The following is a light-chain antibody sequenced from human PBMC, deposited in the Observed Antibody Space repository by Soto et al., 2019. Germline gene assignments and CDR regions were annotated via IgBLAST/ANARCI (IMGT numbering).Light chain of an antibody. CDR1: SSDVGGYNY. CDR3: SSYTSDNTLV. Sequence: QSVLTQPASVSGSPGQWITISCSGTSSDVGGYNYVSWYQQYPGTAPKLMIYDVTHRPSGVSDRFSGSKSGNTASLTVSGLQAEDEADYYCSSYTSDNTLVFGGGTKVTVL. V-gene: IGLV2-14*01. J-gene: IGLJ3*02. CDR2: DVT.